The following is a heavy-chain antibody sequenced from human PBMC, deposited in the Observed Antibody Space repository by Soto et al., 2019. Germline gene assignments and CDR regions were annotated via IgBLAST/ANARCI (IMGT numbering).Heavy chain of an antibody. CDR1: GYSFTSYR. CDR3: ARGSPRGPDYYYYGMDV. V-gene: IGHV5-51*01. CDR2: IYPGDSDT. J-gene: IGHJ6*02. Sequence: GESLKISCKGSGYSFTSYRIGWVRQMPGKGLEWMGIIYPGDSDTRYSPSFQGQVTISADKSISTAYLQWSSLKASDTAMYYCARGSPRGPDYYYYGMDVWGQGTTVTVSS. D-gene: IGHD3-10*01.